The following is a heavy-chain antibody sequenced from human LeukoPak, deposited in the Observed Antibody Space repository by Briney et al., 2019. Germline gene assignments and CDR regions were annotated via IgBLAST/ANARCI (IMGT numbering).Heavy chain of an antibody. V-gene: IGHV3-33*01. Sequence: GSLRLSCAASGFTFSSYGMHWVRQAPGKGLEWVAVIWYDGSNKYYADSVKGRFTISRDNSKNTLYLQMNSLRAEDTAVYYCARGGDGYNYEWYFDYWGQGTLVTVSS. J-gene: IGHJ4*02. CDR2: IWYDGSNK. D-gene: IGHD5-24*01. CDR3: ARGGDGYNYEWYFDY. CDR1: GFTFSSYG.